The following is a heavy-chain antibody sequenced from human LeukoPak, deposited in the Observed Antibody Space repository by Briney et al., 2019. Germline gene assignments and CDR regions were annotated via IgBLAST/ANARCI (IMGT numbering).Heavy chain of an antibody. CDR2: INPNSGGT. D-gene: IGHD1-26*01. V-gene: IGHV1-2*02. CDR3: ARGRYSGSYCRFCLHAFDI. Sequence: ASVKVSCKASGYTFTGYYMHWVRQAPGQGLEWMGWINPNSGGTNYAQKFQGRVTMTRDTSISTAYMELRSLRSDDTAAYYCARGRYSGSYCRFCLHAFDIWGQGTMVTVSS. J-gene: IGHJ3*02. CDR1: GYTFTGYY.